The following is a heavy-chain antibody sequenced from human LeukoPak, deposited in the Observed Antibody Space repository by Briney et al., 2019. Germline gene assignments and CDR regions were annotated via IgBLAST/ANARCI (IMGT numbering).Heavy chain of an antibody. CDR3: ARDTGPTVAPDY. Sequence: ASVKVPCKVSGYTLTELSMHCVRQAPGKGLEWMGGFDPEDGETIYAQKFQGRVTMTEDTSTDTAYMELSSLRSEDTAVYYCARDTGPTVAPDYWGQGTLVTVSS. J-gene: IGHJ4*02. CDR1: GYTLTELS. CDR2: FDPEDGET. V-gene: IGHV1-24*01. D-gene: IGHD4-23*01.